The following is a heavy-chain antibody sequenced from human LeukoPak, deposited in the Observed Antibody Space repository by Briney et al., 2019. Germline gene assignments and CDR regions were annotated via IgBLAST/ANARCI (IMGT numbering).Heavy chain of an antibody. Sequence: GGSLRLSCAASGFTFSSYWMHWVRQAPGKGLVWVSRISSDESITSYADSVKGRFTISRDNAKNTLYLQMSGLRAEDTAVYYCASPQGGTTRSHGMDVWGQGTTVTVSS. CDR1: GFTFSSYW. CDR2: ISSDESIT. D-gene: IGHD2-2*01. V-gene: IGHV3-74*01. J-gene: IGHJ6*02. CDR3: ASPQGGTTRSHGMDV.